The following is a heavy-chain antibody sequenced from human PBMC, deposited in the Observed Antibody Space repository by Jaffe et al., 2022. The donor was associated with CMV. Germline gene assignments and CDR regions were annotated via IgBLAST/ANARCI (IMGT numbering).Heavy chain of an antibody. CDR3: ARGEITGTISFRGHDAFDI. V-gene: IGHV1-69*01. Sequence: QVQLVQSGAEVKKPGSSVKVSCKASGGTFSSYAISWVRQAPGQGLEWMGGIIPIFGTANYAQKFQGRVTITADESTSTAYMELSSLRSEDTAVYYCARGEITGTISFRGHDAFDIWGQGTMVTVSS. CDR2: IIPIFGTA. D-gene: IGHD1-7*01. J-gene: IGHJ3*02. CDR1: GGTFSSYA.